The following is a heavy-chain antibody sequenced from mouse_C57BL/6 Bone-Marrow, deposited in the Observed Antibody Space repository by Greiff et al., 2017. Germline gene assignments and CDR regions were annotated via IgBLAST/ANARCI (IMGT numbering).Heavy chain of an antibody. Sequence: VQLQQSDAELVKPGASVKISCKVSGYTFTDHTIHWMKQRPEQGLEWIGYIYPRDGSTKYNEKFKGKATLTADKSSSTAYMQLNSLTSEDSAVYFCAREWDDYDSPYYAMDYWGQGTSVTVSS. V-gene: IGHV1-78*01. CDR1: GYTFTDHT. J-gene: IGHJ4*01. CDR3: AREWDDYDSPYYAMDY. D-gene: IGHD2-4*01. CDR2: IYPRDGST.